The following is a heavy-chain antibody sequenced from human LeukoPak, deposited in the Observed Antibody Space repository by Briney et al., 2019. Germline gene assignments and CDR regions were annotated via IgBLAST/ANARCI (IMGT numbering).Heavy chain of an antibody. CDR2: INHSGST. D-gene: IGHD4-17*01. J-gene: IGHJ3*02. Sequence: SETLSLTCAVHGGSFSGYYWSWIRQPPGKGLEWIGEINHSGSTNYNPSLKSRVTISVDTSKNQFSLKLSSVTAADTAVYYCARDYGDYGLDAFDIWGQGTMVTVSS. V-gene: IGHV4-34*01. CDR1: GGSFSGYY. CDR3: ARDYGDYGLDAFDI.